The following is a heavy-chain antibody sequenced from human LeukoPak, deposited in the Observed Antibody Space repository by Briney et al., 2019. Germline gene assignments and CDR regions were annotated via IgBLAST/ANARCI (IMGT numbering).Heavy chain of an antibody. V-gene: IGHV3-21*01. CDR2: ISSSSSSYI. CDR3: ARGLGTVTNGGPFDY. D-gene: IGHD4-17*01. J-gene: IGHJ4*02. CDR1: GFTFSSYS. Sequence: PGGSLRLSCAASGFTFSSYSMNWVRQAPGKGLEWVSSISSSSSSYIYYADSVKGRFTISRDNAKSSLYLQMNSLRAEDTAVYYCARGLGTVTNGGPFDYWGQGTLVTVSS.